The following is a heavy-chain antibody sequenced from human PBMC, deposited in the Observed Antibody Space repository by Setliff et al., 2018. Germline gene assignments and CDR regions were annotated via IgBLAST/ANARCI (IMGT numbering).Heavy chain of an antibody. CDR2: VFPNGAS. Sequence: PSETLSLTCSVSGDSMSGASIWSWIRQPPGRGLEFMGYVFPNGASKYDPSFKSRLTISVDSSKNQFSLTLTSVTAADTAFYFCAKGGTYRYFDFWGQGTLVTVSS. V-gene: IGHV4-59*01. CDR3: AKGGTYRYFDF. D-gene: IGHD1-1*01. J-gene: IGHJ4*02. CDR1: GDSMSGAS.